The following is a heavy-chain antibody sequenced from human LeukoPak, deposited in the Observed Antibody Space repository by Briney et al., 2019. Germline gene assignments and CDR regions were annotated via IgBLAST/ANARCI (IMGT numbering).Heavy chain of an antibody. CDR2: ISSSSSYI. Sequence: GGSLRLSCAASGFTFSSYSMNWVRQAPGKGLEWVSSISSSSSYIYYADSVKGRFTISRDNAKNSLYLQMNSLRAEDTAMYFCARGRDFYYDSSGYSTWGQGTLVIASS. J-gene: IGHJ5*02. V-gene: IGHV3-21*04. CDR1: GFTFSSYS. CDR3: ARGRDFYYDSSGYST. D-gene: IGHD3-22*01.